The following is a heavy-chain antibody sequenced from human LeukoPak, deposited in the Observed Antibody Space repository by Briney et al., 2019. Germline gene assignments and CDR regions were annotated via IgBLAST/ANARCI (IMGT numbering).Heavy chain of an antibody. J-gene: IGHJ6*04. D-gene: IGHD3-9*01. Sequence: GRSLRLSCAASGFTFSSYGMHWVRQAPGKGLEWVAVISYDGSNKYYADSVKGRFTISRDNSKNTLYLQMNSLRAEDTAVYYCAKERGYDILTGYYSYGMDVWGKGTTVTVSS. CDR1: GFTFSSYG. CDR2: ISYDGSNK. V-gene: IGHV3-30*18. CDR3: AKERGYDILTGYYSYGMDV.